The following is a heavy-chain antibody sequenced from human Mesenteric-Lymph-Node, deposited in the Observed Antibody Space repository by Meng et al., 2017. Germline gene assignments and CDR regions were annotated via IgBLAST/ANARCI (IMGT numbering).Heavy chain of an antibody. CDR3: AREGTMFRGVINHLDH. CDR1: GGSFSGYY. V-gene: IGHV4-34*01. Sequence: SETLSLTCAVYGGSFSGYYWSWIRQPPGKGLEWIGEINHSGSTNYNPSLKSRVTISVDTSKNQFSLQLNSVTPEDTAIYYCAREGTMFRGVINHLDHWGPGTLVTVSS. J-gene: IGHJ5*02. CDR2: INHSGST. D-gene: IGHD3-10*01.